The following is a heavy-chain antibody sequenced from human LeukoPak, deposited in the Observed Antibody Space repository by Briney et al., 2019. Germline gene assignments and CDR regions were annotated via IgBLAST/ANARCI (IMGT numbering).Heavy chain of an antibody. CDR1: GYTSTSYD. V-gene: IGHV1-8*01. CDR2: MNPNSGNT. D-gene: IGHD3-16*01. Sequence: ASVKVSCKASGYTSTSYDINWVRQATGQGLEWMGWMNPNSGNTGYAQKFQGRVTMTRNTSISTAYMELSSLRSEDTAVYYCARGRWGGRYFDYWGQGTLVTVSS. J-gene: IGHJ4*02. CDR3: ARGRWGGRYFDY.